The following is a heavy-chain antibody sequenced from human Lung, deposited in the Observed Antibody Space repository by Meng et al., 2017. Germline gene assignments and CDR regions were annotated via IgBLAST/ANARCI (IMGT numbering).Heavy chain of an antibody. CDR1: WDNVTSNSAA. V-gene: IGHV6-1*01. Sequence: QVHTHDSGRALVTPSQTLSLLCAISWDNVTSNSAAWNWLRQSPSRGLDWLGRTYYTSKWYNDYSVSVRIRITINPHTSKNQFSLQLNSVTYEDTAVYYCARSQRWLDSWGQGTLVTVSS. J-gene: IGHJ4*02. CDR2: TYYTSKWYN. CDR3: ARSQRWLDS. D-gene: IGHD4-23*01.